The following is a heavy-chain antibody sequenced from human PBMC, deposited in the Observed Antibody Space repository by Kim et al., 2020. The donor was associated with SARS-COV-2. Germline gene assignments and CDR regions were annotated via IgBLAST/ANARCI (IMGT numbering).Heavy chain of an antibody. CDR1: GFTFSSYA. J-gene: IGHJ4*02. D-gene: IGHD2-21*02. CDR3: AREPVRDIVVVTATPAFDY. V-gene: IGHV3-30-3*01. CDR2: ISYDGSNK. Sequence: GGSLRLSCAASGFTFSSYAMHWVRQAPGKGLEWVAVISYDGSNKYYADSVKGRFTISRDNSKNTLYLQMNSLRAEDTAVYYCAREPVRDIVVVTATPAFDYWGQGTLVTVSS.